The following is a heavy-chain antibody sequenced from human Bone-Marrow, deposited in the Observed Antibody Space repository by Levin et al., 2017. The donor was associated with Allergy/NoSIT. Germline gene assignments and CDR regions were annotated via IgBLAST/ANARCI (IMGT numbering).Heavy chain of an antibody. Sequence: GESLKISCAAYGFIFSTYSMNWVRQAPGKGLEWVSYIGGSSSNIFYADSVKGRFTISRDNAKNSLYLQMSSLRDEDTAVYYCARDSAYAFDFWGQGTMVTVSS. CDR3: ARDSAYAFDF. CDR2: IGGSSSNI. V-gene: IGHV3-48*02. J-gene: IGHJ3*01. CDR1: GFIFSTYS.